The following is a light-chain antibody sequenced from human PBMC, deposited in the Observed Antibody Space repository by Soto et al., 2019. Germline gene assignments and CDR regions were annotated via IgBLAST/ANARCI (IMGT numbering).Light chain of an antibody. CDR3: QQYGSSHLT. Sequence: EIVLTQSPGTLSLSPGERATLSCRASQSVNNRYLAWYQQIPGQAPRLVIFGASSRATGIPDRFIGSGSGTDFSLTISRLEPEDFAVYYCQQYGSSHLTFGGGTKVEIK. CDR2: GAS. V-gene: IGKV3-20*01. J-gene: IGKJ4*01. CDR1: QSVNNRY.